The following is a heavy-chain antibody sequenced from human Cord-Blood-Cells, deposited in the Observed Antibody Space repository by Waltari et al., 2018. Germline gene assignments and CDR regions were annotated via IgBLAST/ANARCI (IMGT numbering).Heavy chain of an antibody. CDR3: ARIPVRGVITNYYYYYMDV. Sequence: EVQLVQSGAEVKKPGESLKISCKGSGYSFTSYWIGWVRQMPGKGLEWMGIIYPGDSDTRDSPSFQGQVTIAADKSISTAYLQWSSLKASDTAMYYCARIPVRGVITNYYYYYMDVWGKGTTVTVSS. J-gene: IGHJ6*03. CDR1: GYSFTSYW. D-gene: IGHD3-10*01. CDR2: IYPGDSDT. V-gene: IGHV5-51*01.